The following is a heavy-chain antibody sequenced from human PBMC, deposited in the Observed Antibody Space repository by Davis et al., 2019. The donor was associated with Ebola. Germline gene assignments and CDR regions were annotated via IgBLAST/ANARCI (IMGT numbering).Heavy chain of an antibody. D-gene: IGHD2-15*01. V-gene: IGHV1-18*04. CDR2: ISAYNGNT. J-gene: IGHJ6*04. CDR3: AREIVVVVAATGYYYYGMDV. Sequence: ASVKVSCKASGYTFTSYGISWVRQAPGQGLEWMGWISAYNGNTNYAQKLQGRVTMTTDTSTSTAYMVLSSLRSEDTAVYYCAREIVVVVAATGYYYYGMDVWGKGTTVTVSS. CDR1: GYTFTSYG.